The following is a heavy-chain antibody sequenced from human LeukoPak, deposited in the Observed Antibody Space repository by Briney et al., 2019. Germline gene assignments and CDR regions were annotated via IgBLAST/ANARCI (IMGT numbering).Heavy chain of an antibody. CDR3: ARDTYDILTGYYAGYDY. Sequence: SETLSLTCTVSGGSISSYYWSWIRQPPGKGLEWIGYIYYSGSTNYNPSLMSRVTISVDTSKNQFSLKLSSVTAADTAVYYCARDTYDILTGYYAGYDYWGQGTLVTVSS. CDR2: IYYSGST. J-gene: IGHJ4*02. V-gene: IGHV4-59*01. CDR1: GGSISSYY. D-gene: IGHD3-9*01.